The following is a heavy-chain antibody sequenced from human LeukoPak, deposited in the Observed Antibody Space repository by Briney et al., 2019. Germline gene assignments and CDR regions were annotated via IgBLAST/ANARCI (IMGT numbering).Heavy chain of an antibody. CDR1: GGTFSSYA. D-gene: IGHD1-26*01. J-gene: IGHJ4*02. CDR3: ARGMEGATNFDY. V-gene: IGHV1-69*13. Sequence: ASVKVSCKASGGTFSSYAISWVRQAPGQGLEWMGGIIPISGTANYAQKFQGRVTITADESTSTAYMELSSLRSEDTAVYYCARGMEGATNFDYWGQGTLVTVSS. CDR2: IIPISGTA.